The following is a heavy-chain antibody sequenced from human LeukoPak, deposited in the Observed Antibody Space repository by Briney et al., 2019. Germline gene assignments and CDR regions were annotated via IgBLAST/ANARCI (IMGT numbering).Heavy chain of an antibody. Sequence: PGGSLRLSCAASGFTFSSYAMHWVRQAPGKGLEWVAVISYDGSNKYYADSVKGRFTISRDNFKNTLYLQMNSLRAEDTAVYYCARDPSGYKQYYYYYMDVWGKGTTVTVSS. CDR2: ISYDGSNK. CDR3: ARDPSGYKQYYYYYMDV. CDR1: GFTFSSYA. J-gene: IGHJ6*03. V-gene: IGHV3-30*11. D-gene: IGHD5-12*01.